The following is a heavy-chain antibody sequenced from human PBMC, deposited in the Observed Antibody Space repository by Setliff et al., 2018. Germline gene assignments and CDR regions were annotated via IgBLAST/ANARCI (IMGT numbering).Heavy chain of an antibody. J-gene: IGHJ3*02. Sequence: PSETLSLTCSVSGDSISSSSYYWGWIRQPPGKGLEWIGSINYSGITYYSPSLKSRVFVSVDTSKNQFSLKLSSVTAADTAVYYCARLPGYCNGGNCYGYYTFDIWGQGTMVTV. V-gene: IGHV4-39*01. CDR3: ARLPGYCNGGNCYGYYTFDI. CDR1: GDSISSSSYY. D-gene: IGHD2-15*01. CDR2: INYSGIT.